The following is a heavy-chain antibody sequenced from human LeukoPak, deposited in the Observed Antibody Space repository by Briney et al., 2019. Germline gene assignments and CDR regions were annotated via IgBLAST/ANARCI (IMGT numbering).Heavy chain of an antibody. CDR2: LHYTGST. J-gene: IGHJ5*02. V-gene: IGHV4-59*11. D-gene: IGHD3-16*01. CDR1: GGSISGHY. Sequence: SATLSLTCTVSGGSISGHYWSWIRQPPGKRLEWIGYLHYTGSTNYNPSLNSRITMSVDTPNNQFSLRLTSVTAADTAVYYCARLHALGAEEFDPWGQGALVTVSS. CDR3: ARLHALGAEEFDP.